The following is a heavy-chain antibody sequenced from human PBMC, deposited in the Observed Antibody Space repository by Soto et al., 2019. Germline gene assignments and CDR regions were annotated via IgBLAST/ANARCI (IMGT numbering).Heavy chain of an antibody. D-gene: IGHD3-10*01. J-gene: IGHJ6*03. CDR1: GFTFSDYY. V-gene: IGHV3-11*01. CDR3: ARTMVRGVMTLQHYYYMDV. Sequence: QVQLVESGGGLVKPGGSLRLSCAASGFTFSDYYMSWIRQAPGKGLEWVSYISSSGSTIYYADSVKGRFTISRDNAKNSLYLQMNSPRAEATAVYYCARTMVRGVMTLQHYYYMDVWGKGTTVTVSS. CDR2: ISSSGSTI.